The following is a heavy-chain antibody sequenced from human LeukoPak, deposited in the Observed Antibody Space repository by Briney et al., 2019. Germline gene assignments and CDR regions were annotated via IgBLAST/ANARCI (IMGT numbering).Heavy chain of an antibody. V-gene: IGHV4-39*07. J-gene: IGHJ3*02. Sequence: PSETLSLICTVSGGSISSSSYYWGWIRQPPGKGLEWIGSIYYSGSTYYNPSLKSRVTISVDTSKNQFSLKLSSVTAADTAVYYCARGPKYCSSTSCYKPGAFDIWGQGTMVTVSS. CDR2: IYYSGST. CDR1: GGSISSSSYY. CDR3: ARGPKYCSSTSCYKPGAFDI. D-gene: IGHD2-2*02.